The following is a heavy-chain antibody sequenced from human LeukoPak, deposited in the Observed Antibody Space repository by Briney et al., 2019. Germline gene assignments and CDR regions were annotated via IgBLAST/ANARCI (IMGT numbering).Heavy chain of an antibody. CDR3: AKEEFDY. Sequence: GGSLRLSCAASGFTFSSYAMHWVRQAPGKGLEWVALISYDKSNKYYADSVKGRFTISRDNSKNTLYLQMNSLRAEDTAVYYCAKEEFDYWGQGTLVTVSS. V-gene: IGHV3-30-3*01. J-gene: IGHJ4*02. CDR2: ISYDKSNK. CDR1: GFTFSSYA.